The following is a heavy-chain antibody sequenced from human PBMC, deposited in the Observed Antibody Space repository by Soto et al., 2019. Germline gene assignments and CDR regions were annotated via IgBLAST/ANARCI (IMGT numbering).Heavy chain of an antibody. Sequence: QVQLVQSGAEVKKPGASVKVSCKASGYTFTSYDINWVRQATGQGLEWMGWMNPNSGNTGYAQRFQGRVTMTRNTSISTAYMELSSLRSEDTAVYYCARSVEWLASFDYWGQGTLVTVSS. CDR1: GYTFTSYD. CDR2: MNPNSGNT. J-gene: IGHJ4*02. V-gene: IGHV1-8*01. CDR3: ARSVEWLASFDY. D-gene: IGHD6-19*01.